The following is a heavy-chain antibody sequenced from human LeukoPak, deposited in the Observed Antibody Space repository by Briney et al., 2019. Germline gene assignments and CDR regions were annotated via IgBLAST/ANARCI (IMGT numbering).Heavy chain of an antibody. V-gene: IGHV3-53*01. CDR2: IYSGGST. CDR1: EFAVSSNY. D-gene: IGHD2-15*01. J-gene: IGHJ1*01. CDR3: ARDPLSGYFQL. Sequence: TGGSLRLSCAASEFAVSSNYMSWVPQAPGQGLKWVSVIYSGGSTYYAVSVQGRFTNSKDNSKNTLYLQMNSLRAEDTAVYYCARDPLSGYFQLWGQGTLVTVSS.